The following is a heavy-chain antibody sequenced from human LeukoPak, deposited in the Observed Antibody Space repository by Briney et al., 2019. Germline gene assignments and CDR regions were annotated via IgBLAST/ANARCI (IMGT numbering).Heavy chain of an antibody. CDR1: GFTVNSNY. J-gene: IGHJ4*02. CDR3: ARDKGTDFWSGFDD. CDR2: FYSGGGT. Sequence: GGSLRLSCAASGFTVNSNYMSWVRQAPGKGLEWVSVFYSGGGTYYEDSVKGRFTVSRDNSKNTLYLQMNSLRAEDTAVYYCARDKGTDFWSGFDDWGQGILVTVSS. D-gene: IGHD3-3*01. V-gene: IGHV3-66*01.